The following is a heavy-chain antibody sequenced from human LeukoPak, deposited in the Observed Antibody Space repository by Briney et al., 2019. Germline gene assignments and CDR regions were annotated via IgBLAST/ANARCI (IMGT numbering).Heavy chain of an antibody. J-gene: IGHJ4*02. V-gene: IGHV1-2*02. CDR3: ARESHNVAWHLGGY. CDR1: GYTFTGYY. D-gene: IGHD3-22*01. CDR2: INPNSGGT. Sequence: ASVKVSFKASGYTFTGYYMHWVRQAPGQGLEWMGWINPNSGGTNYAQKFQGRVTMTRDTSTSTVYMELSGLTSEDTAVYYCARESHNVAWHLGGYWGQGTLVTVSS.